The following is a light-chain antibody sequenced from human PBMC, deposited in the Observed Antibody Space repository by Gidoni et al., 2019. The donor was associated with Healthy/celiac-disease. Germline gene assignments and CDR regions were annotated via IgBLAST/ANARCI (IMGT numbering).Light chain of an antibody. V-gene: IGKV3-15*01. CDR3: QQYNNWPPYT. CDR2: GAS. J-gene: IGKJ2*01. CDR1: QSVSSN. Sequence: EIGMTQSPATLSVSPGERATLSCRASQSVSSNLAWYQQTPGQAPRLLIYGASTRATGIPARFSGSVSGTEFTLTISSLQFEDFAVYYCQQYNNWPPYTFGQGTKLEIK.